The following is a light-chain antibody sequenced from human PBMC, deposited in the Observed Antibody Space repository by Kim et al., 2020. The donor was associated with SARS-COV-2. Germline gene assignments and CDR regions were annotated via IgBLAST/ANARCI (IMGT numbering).Light chain of an antibody. V-gene: IGLV3-19*01. CDR1: SLRSYY. Sequence: ALGQTVRITCQGGSLRSYYASWYQQKPGQAHVLVIYGKNNRPSGIPDRFSGSSSGNTASLTITGAQAEDEADYYCNSRDSSGNLWVFGGGTQLTVL. J-gene: IGLJ3*02. CDR2: GKN. CDR3: NSRDSSGNLWV.